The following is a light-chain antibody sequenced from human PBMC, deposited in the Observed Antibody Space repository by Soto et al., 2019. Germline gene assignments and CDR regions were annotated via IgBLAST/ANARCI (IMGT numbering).Light chain of an antibody. CDR2: LNNDGSH. Sequence: LVLTQSPSASASLGASVKLTCTLSSGHSSYTIAWHQQQPQKGPRFLMNLNNDGSHTKGDGIPDRFSGSSSGAERYLTISSRQSEDEADYYCQTWGTGVVFGGGTKLTVL. V-gene: IGLV4-69*01. J-gene: IGLJ2*01. CDR1: SGHSSYT. CDR3: QTWGTGVV.